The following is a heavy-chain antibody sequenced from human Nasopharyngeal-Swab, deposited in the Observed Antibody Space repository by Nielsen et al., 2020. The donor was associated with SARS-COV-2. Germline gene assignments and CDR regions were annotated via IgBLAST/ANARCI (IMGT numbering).Heavy chain of an antibody. CDR1: GFTFSSYW. J-gene: IGHJ2*01. V-gene: IGHV3-66*01. CDR3: ASRRGTYYYDSSGYYYNWYFDL. D-gene: IGHD3-22*01. Sequence: GGSLRLSCAASGFTFSSYWMHWVRQAPGKGLEWVSVIYSGGSTYYADSVKGRFTISRDNSKNTLYLQMNSLRAEDTAVYYCASRRGTYYYDSSGYYYNWYFDLWGRGTLVTVSS. CDR2: IYSGGST.